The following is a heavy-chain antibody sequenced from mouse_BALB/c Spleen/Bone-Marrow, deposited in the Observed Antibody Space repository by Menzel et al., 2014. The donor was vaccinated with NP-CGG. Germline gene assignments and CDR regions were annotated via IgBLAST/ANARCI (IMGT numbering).Heavy chain of an antibody. J-gene: IGHJ3*01. CDR3: AREYGNCWFAY. V-gene: IGHV5-17*02. Sequence: EVKLVESGGGLVQPGGSRKLSCAASGFTFSSFGMHWVRQAPEKGLEGVAYISSGSSTIYYADTVKGRFTISRDNPKNTLFLQMASLRSEDTAMYYCAREYGNCWFAYWGQGTLVTVSA. D-gene: IGHD2-10*02. CDR2: ISSGSSTI. CDR1: GFTFSSFG.